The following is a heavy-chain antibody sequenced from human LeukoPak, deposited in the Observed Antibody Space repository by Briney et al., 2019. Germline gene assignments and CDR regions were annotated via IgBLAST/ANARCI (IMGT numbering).Heavy chain of an antibody. CDR2: INNSGTDT. Sequence: VGSLRLSCAASGFTFSSYAMTWVRQAPGKGLEWVSSINNSGTDTYYEDSVKGRFTISRDNSKNTLFLHINSLSAEDTAVYYCAAAVNTGRAEHYWGQGTLVTVSS. CDR3: AAAVNTGRAEHY. CDR1: GFTFSSYA. J-gene: IGHJ4*02. D-gene: IGHD4-17*01. V-gene: IGHV3-23*01.